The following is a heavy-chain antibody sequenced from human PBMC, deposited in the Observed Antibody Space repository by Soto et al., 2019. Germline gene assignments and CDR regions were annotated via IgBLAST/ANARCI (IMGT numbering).Heavy chain of an antibody. CDR1: GGSISSSNW. CDR2: IFHSGTA. J-gene: IGHJ3*02. Sequence: QVQLQESGPGLVKPSGTLSLTCAVSGGSISSSNWWSWVRQPPGKGLEWLGEIFHSGTANYNPSLKSLVTISVAKSKNQSSLKLTSVTAADTAHYYCVRDPTDSRVDTEALDIWGQGTLVRVSS. V-gene: IGHV4-4*02. D-gene: IGHD6-13*01. CDR3: VRDPTDSRVDTEALDI.